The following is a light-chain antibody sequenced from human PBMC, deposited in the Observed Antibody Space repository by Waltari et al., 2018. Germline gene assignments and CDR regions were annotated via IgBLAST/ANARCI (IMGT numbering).Light chain of an antibody. CDR1: QSISNW. CDR3: QQYNSDSLLT. V-gene: IGKV1-5*03. Sequence: DIQMTQSPSTLSASVGDRVTITCRASQSISNWLAWYQQKPGKAPKLLLYKASTLESGVPSRFSGSGSGTEFTLTISSPQPDDFATYYCQQYNSDSLLTFGGGTKVEIK. CDR2: KAS. J-gene: IGKJ4*01.